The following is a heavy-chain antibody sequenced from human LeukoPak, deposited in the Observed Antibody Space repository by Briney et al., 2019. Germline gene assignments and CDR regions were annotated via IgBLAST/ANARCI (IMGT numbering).Heavy chain of an antibody. V-gene: IGHV4-4*07. D-gene: IGHD5-18*01. CDR2: IYTSGST. CDR3: ARASWIQLWFHDINLFDP. Sequence: SETLSLTCTVSGGSISSYYWSWIRQPAGKGLEWIGRIYTSGSTNYNPSLKSRVNMSVDTSKNHFSLKLSSVTAADTAVYYCARASWIQLWFHDINLFDPWGQGTLVTVSS. CDR1: GGSISSYY. J-gene: IGHJ5*02.